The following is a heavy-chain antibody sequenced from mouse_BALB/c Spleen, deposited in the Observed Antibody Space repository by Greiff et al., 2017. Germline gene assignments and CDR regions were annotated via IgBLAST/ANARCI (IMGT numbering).Heavy chain of an antibody. V-gene: IGHV6-6*02. CDR1: GFTFSNYW. CDR2: IRLKSNNYAT. CDR3: TRPMITTWYFDV. J-gene: IGHJ1*01. Sequence: EVKLMESGGGLVQPGGSMKLSCVASGFTFSNYWMNWVRQSPEKGLEWVAEIRLKSNNYATHYAESVKGRFTISRDDSKSSVYLQMNNLRAEDTGIYYCTRPMITTWYFDVWGAGTTVTVSS. D-gene: IGHD2-4*01.